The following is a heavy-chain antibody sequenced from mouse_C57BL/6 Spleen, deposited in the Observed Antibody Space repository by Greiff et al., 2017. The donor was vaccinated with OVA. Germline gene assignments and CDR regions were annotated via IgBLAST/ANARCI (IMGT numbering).Heavy chain of an antibody. Sequence: EVHLVESEGGLVQPGSSMKLSCTASGFTFSDYYMAWVRQVPEKGLEWVANINYDGSSPYYLDSLKSRFIISRDNAKNILYLQMSSLKSEDTATYYCARDQGSSWYFDVWGTGTTVTVSS. CDR1: GFTFSDYY. V-gene: IGHV5-16*01. J-gene: IGHJ1*03. D-gene: IGHD1-1*01. CDR3: ARDQGSSWYFDV. CDR2: INYDGSSP.